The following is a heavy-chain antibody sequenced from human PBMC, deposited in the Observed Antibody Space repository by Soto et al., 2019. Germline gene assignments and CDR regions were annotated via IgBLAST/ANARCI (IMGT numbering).Heavy chain of an antibody. V-gene: IGHV3-11*01. CDR3: AREIVDTAMVTYHYYYGMDV. Sequence: GALRLSCAASGFTFSDYYMSWIRQAPGKGLEWVSYISSSGSTIYYADSVKGRFTISRDNAKNSLYLQMNSLRAEDTAVYYCAREIVDTAMVTYHYYYGMDVWGQGTTVTVSS. D-gene: IGHD5-18*01. CDR1: GFTFSDYY. CDR2: ISSSGSTI. J-gene: IGHJ6*02.